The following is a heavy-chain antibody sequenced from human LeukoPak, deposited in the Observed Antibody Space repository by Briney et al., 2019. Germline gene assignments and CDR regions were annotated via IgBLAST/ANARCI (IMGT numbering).Heavy chain of an antibody. V-gene: IGHV3-33*01. J-gene: IGHJ4*02. CDR3: ASSELGYCSSTSCQVVDY. Sequence: GRSLRLSCVASGFTFRHYAMHWVRQTPRKGLEWLAVIWYDGSSTYYADSVRGRFAISRDDSKNTLYLQMNSLRAEDTAVYYCASSELGYCSSTSCQVVDYWGQGTLVTVSS. D-gene: IGHD2-2*01. CDR1: GFTFRHYA. CDR2: IWYDGSST.